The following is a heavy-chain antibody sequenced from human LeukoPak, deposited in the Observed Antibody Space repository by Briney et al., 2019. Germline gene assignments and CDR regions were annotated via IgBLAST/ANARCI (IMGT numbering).Heavy chain of an antibody. CDR3: AREMGYCSSTSCLNYYFDY. V-gene: IGHV4-59*01. D-gene: IGHD2-2*01. CDR2: IYYSGST. CDR1: GGSISSYY. J-gene: IGHJ4*02. Sequence: SETLSLTCTVSGGSISSYYWSWIRQPPGKGLEWIGYIYYSGSTNYNPSLKSRVTISVDTSKNQFSLKLSSVTAADTAVYYCAREMGYCSSTSCLNYYFDYWAREPWSPSPQ.